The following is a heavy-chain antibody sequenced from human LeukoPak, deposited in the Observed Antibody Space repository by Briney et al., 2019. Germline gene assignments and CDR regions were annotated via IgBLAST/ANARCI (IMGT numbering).Heavy chain of an antibody. D-gene: IGHD2-2*01. CDR3: ARERTSLDD. V-gene: IGHV1-69*06. CDR2: IIPIFGTE. CDR1: GGSFTSYA. J-gene: IGHJ4*02. Sequence: SVTVSCNASGGSFTSYAISWVRQPPGQGLEWIRGIIPIFGTENYAQQCQGRFTITADKSTSTAYMELSSLRSKDTAVYYCARERTSLDDWGPGTLVTVSS.